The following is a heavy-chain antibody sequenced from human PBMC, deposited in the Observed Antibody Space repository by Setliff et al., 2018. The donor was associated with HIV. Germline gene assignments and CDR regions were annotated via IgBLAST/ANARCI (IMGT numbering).Heavy chain of an antibody. Sequence: PSETLSLTCTVSGGSISSYYWSWIRQPPGKGLEWIGYIYYSGSTNYNPSLKSRVTISLDTSKNQFSLRLTSVTAADTAVYYCARVRSYGSAYDAFDVWGPGTMVTVSS. V-gene: IGHV4-59*08. CDR2: IYYSGST. D-gene: IGHD3-10*01. CDR3: ARVRSYGSAYDAFDV. CDR1: GGSISSYY. J-gene: IGHJ3*01.